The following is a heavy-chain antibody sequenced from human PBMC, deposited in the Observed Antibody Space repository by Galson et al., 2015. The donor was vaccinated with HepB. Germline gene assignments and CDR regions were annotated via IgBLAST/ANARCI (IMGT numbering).Heavy chain of an antibody. Sequence: SLRLSCAASGFTFSSYAMHWVRQAPGKGLEWVAVISYDGSNKYYADSVKGRFTISRDNSKNTLYLQMNSLRAEDTAVYYCARALKPSITIFGVVITQARQLTIDFDPWGQGTLVTVSS. CDR3: ARALKPSITIFGVVITQARQLTIDFDP. CDR1: GFTFSSYA. D-gene: IGHD3-3*01. CDR2: ISYDGSNK. J-gene: IGHJ5*02. V-gene: IGHV3-30-3*01.